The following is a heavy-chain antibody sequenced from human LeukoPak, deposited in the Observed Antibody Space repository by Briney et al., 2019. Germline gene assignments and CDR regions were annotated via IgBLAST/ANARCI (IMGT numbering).Heavy chain of an antibody. V-gene: IGHV3-7*01. CDR3: ARDWDSGYDSYFDY. J-gene: IGHJ4*02. CDR2: IKQDGSGK. Sequence: GGSLRLSCAASGFTFSSYWMSWVRQAPGKGLEWVANIKQDGSGKYYVDSVKGRFTISRDNAKNSLYLQMNSLRAEDTAVYYCARDWDSGYDSYFDYWGQGTLVTVSS. CDR1: GFTFSSYW. D-gene: IGHD5-12*01.